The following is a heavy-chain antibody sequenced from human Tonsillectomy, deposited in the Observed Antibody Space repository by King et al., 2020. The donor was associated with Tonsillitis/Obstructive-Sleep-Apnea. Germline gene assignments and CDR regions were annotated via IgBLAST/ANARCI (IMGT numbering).Heavy chain of an antibody. CDR3: AKDLGGGYYDTSGYHDAFDI. CDR1: GFALSTYG. V-gene: IGHV3-30*18. J-gene: IGHJ3*02. CDR2: ISYDGNTK. Sequence: VQLVESGGGVVQPGRSLRLSCAASGFALSTYGVHWVRQAPGKGLEWVAVISYDGNTKYYADSVKGRFTIPRDTSKNTLYLQMNSLRAEDTAVYFCAKDLGGGYYDTSGYHDAFDIWGQGTMVTVSS. D-gene: IGHD3-22*01.